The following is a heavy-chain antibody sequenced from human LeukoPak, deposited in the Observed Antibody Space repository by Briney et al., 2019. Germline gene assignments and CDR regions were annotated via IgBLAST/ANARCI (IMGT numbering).Heavy chain of an antibody. CDR2: IIPIFGTA. V-gene: IGHV1-69*05. CDR3: ARDRNRLFDP. J-gene: IGHJ5*02. CDR1: GGTFSSYA. Sequence: GASVKVSCKASGGTFSSYAISWVRQAPGQGLEWMGEIIPIFGTANYAQKFQGRVTITTDESTGTAYMELSSLRSEDTAVYYCARDRNRLFDPWGQGTLVTVSS.